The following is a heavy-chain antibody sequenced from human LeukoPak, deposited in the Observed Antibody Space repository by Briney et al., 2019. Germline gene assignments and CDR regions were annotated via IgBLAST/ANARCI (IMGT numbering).Heavy chain of an antibody. J-gene: IGHJ3*02. CDR2: INSDGSST. CDR3: AKDMGYSSSEGAFDI. V-gene: IGHV3-74*01. CDR1: GFTFSSYW. D-gene: IGHD6-6*01. Sequence: HPGGSLRLSCAASGFTFSSYWMHWVRQGPGKGLVWVSRINSDGSSTSYVDSVKGRFTISRDNAKNTLYLQMNSLRVEDTAVYYCAKDMGYSSSEGAFDIWGQGTMVTVSS.